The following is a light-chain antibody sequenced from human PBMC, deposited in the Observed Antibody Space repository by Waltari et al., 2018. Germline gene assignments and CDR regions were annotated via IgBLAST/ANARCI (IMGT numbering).Light chain of an antibody. J-gene: IGKJ4*02. Sequence: EIVLTQSPATLSLSPGERAALSCRASQSVSSYLAWYQQKPGQAPRLLIYDAFNRATGIPARFSGSGSGTDFTLTITSLAPEDSAVYYCQHRSSWPLTFGGGTKVEI. CDR2: DAF. V-gene: IGKV3-11*01. CDR1: QSVSSY. CDR3: QHRSSWPLT.